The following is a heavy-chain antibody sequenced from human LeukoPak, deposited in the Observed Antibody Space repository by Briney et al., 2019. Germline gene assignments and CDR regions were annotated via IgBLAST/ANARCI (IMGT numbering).Heavy chain of an antibody. V-gene: IGHV1-2*02. Sequence: ASVKVSCKASGYTFTGYYMHWVRQAPGQGLEWMGWINPNSGGTNYAQKFQGRVTMTRDTSISTAYMELSRQRSDDTAVYYCARDAERLKWLLYYFDYWGQGTLVTVSS. D-gene: IGHD3-3*01. J-gene: IGHJ4*02. CDR2: INPNSGGT. CDR1: GYTFTGYY. CDR3: ARDAERLKWLLYYFDY.